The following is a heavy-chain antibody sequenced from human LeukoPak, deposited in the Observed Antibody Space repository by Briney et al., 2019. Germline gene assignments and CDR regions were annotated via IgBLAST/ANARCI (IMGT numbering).Heavy chain of an antibody. CDR2: IYSGGST. CDR1: GFTVSSNY. CDR3: ARDPVTGYFQH. D-gene: IGHD1-14*01. Sequence: YPGGSLRLSCAASGFTVSSNYMSWVRQAPGKGLEWVSVIYSGGSTYYADSVKGRFTISRDNSKNTLYLQMNSLRGEDTAVYYCARDPVTGYFQHWGQGTLVTVSS. J-gene: IGHJ1*01. V-gene: IGHV3-53*05.